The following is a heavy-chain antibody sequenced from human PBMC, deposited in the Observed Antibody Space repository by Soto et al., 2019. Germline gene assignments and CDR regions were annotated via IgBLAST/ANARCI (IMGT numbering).Heavy chain of an antibody. Sequence: EVQLVESGGGLVQPGGSLRLSCAASKFTFSRYWMHWVRQTPGKGLMWVSRINTDGSRTTYADSVKGRFTISRDNAKNTVFLDMNSLRAEDTAVYYCARVASGSYDWFDAWGQGTLVTVSS. CDR1: KFTFSRYW. V-gene: IGHV3-74*03. J-gene: IGHJ5*02. CDR3: ARVASGSYDWFDA. CDR2: INTDGSRT. D-gene: IGHD1-26*01.